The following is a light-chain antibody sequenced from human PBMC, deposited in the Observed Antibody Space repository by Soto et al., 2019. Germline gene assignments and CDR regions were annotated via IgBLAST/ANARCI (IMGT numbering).Light chain of an antibody. J-gene: IGLJ3*02. CDR1: SSNIRNNA. CDR2: DNI. V-gene: IGLV1-44*01. CDR3: AAWGDNLNGWV. Sequence: QSVLTQPPSASGTPGQRVTISCSGSSSNIRNNAVNWYQQFPGTAPKLLIYDNIQRPSGVPDRFSGSKSGTSASLAISGLQSEDEADYYCAAWGDNLNGWVFGGGTKVTVL.